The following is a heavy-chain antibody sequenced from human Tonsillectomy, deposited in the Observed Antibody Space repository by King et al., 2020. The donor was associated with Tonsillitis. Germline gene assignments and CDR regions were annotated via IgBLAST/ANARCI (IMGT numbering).Heavy chain of an antibody. J-gene: IGHJ5*02. CDR2: IKQDGSVK. CDR1: GFTFSSYW. Sequence: VQLVESGGGLVQPGGSLRLSCAASGFTFSSYWMSWVRQAPGKGLEWGANIKQDGSVKYYVDSVERRFTISRDNSKNSLYLEMNSLRGEETAVYYCARVGGWGWVDLWGQGTLVTVPS. CDR3: ARVGGWGWVDL. D-gene: IGHD3-16*01. V-gene: IGHV3-7*01.